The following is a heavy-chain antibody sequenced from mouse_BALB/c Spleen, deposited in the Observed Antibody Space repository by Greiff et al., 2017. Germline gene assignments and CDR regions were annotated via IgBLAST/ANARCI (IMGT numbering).Heavy chain of an antibody. CDR3: AYSSGYVKNAMDY. Sequence: EVQRVESGGGLVQPGGSRKLSCAASGFTFSSFGMHWVRQAPEKGLEWVAYISSGSSTIYYADTVKGRFTISRDNPKNTLFLQMTSLRSEDTAMYYCAYSSGYVKNAMDYWGQGTSVTVSS. CDR1: GFTFSSFG. J-gene: IGHJ4*01. D-gene: IGHD3-1*01. CDR2: ISSGSSTI. V-gene: IGHV5-17*02.